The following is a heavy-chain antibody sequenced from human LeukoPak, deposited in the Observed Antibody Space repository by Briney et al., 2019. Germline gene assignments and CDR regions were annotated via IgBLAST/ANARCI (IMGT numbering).Heavy chain of an antibody. V-gene: IGHV3-23*01. CDR2: ISASNGNT. CDR3: AKDLSYAFDI. Sequence: PGGSLRLSCAASGFTFSIFAMSWVRQAPGKGLEWVSAISASNGNTYYADSVKGRFTIYRDNSKNTLYLQMNSLRAEDTAVYYCAKDLSYAFDIWGRGTMVTVSS. J-gene: IGHJ3*02. CDR1: GFTFSIFA.